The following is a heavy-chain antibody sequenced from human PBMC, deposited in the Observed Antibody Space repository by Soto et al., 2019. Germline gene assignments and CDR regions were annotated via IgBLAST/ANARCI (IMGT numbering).Heavy chain of an antibody. CDR2: INHSGST. CDR1: GGSFSGYY. CDR3: ARLADYYDFWSGYYTNYYYGMDV. Sequence: SETLSLTCAVYGGSFSGYYWSWIRQPPGKGLEWIGEINHSGSTNYNPSLKSRVTISVDTSKNQFSLKLSSVTAADTAVYYCARLADYYDFWSGYYTNYYYGMDVWGQGTTVTVSS. J-gene: IGHJ6*02. V-gene: IGHV4-34*01. D-gene: IGHD3-3*01.